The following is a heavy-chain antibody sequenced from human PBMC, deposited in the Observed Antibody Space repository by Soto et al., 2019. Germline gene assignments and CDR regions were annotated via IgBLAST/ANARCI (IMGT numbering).Heavy chain of an antibody. V-gene: IGHV2-26*01. CDR1: GFSFSDPKMG. CDR3: ARIRAMSPVRSYYYYMDV. Sequence: QVTLKESGPVLVKPTETLTLTCTVSGFSFSDPKMGVSWIRQTPGQALEWLAHIFSHDDESYRTPLKSRLTISKDISKSQVVLSMTNMDPLDTATYYCARIRAMSPVRSYYYYMDVWGKGTTVTVSS. J-gene: IGHJ6*03. CDR2: IFSHDDE.